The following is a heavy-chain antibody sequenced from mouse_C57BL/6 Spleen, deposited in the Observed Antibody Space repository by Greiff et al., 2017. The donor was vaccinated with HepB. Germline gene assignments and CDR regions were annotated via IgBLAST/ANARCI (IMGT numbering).Heavy chain of an antibody. CDR1: GFSLTSYG. CDR3: AKNIHYGTYYAMDY. CDR2: IWRGGST. J-gene: IGHJ4*01. V-gene: IGHV2-5*01. D-gene: IGHD2-1*01. Sequence: VMLVESGPGLVQPSQSLSITCTVSGFSLTSYGVHWVRQSPGKGLEWLGVIWRGGSTDYNAAFMSRLSITKDNTKSQVFFKMNSLQADDTAIYYCAKNIHYGTYYAMDYWGQGTSVTVSS.